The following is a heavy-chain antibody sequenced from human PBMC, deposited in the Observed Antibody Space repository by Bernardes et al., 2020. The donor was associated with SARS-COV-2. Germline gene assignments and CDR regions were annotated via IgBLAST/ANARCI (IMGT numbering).Heavy chain of an antibody. CDR2: INPNTGDP. CDR1: GYTFSTYS. V-gene: IGHV1-2*02. CDR3: ARVGANLFCETGVCSWLDP. Sequence: ASVKVSCKASGYTFSTYSIHWVRQAPGQGLEWMGWINPNTGDPSSAQSFQGRVIMTKDTSISTVYMDVKSLKSDDTAMYYCARVGANLFCETGVCSWLDPCGKGTLVIGYS. J-gene: IGHJ5*02. D-gene: IGHD1-1*01.